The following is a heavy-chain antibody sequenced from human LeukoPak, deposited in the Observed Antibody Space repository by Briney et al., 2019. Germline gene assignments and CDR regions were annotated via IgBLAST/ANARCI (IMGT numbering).Heavy chain of an antibody. CDR2: IYYSGNT. V-gene: IGHV4-39*01. J-gene: IGHJ4*02. CDR1: GVSISSSNSY. CDR3: ARLSGDILTGLLLRERGKRTYFDY. D-gene: IGHD3-9*01. Sequence: SETLSLTCTVSGVSISSSNSYWGWIRQPPGKGLEWIGSIYYSGNTYYNPSLKSRVTISVDTSKNQFSLKLSSVTAADTAVYYCARLSGDILTGLLLRERGKRTYFDYWGQGTLVTVSS.